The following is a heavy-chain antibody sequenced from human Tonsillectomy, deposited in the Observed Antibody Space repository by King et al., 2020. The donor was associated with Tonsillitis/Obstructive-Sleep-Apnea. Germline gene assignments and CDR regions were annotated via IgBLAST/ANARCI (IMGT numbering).Heavy chain of an antibody. Sequence: VQLQQWGAGLLKPSETLSLTCAVYGGSFSGYYWSWIRQPPGKGLEWIGEINHSGSTNYNPSLKSRVTISVDTSKNQFSLKLSSVTAADTAVYYCARYSSSSEVSFWFDPWGQGTLVTVSS. D-gene: IGHD6-6*01. CDR3: ARYSSSSEVSFWFDP. CDR2: INHSGST. CDR1: GGSFSGYY. J-gene: IGHJ5*02. V-gene: IGHV4-34*01.